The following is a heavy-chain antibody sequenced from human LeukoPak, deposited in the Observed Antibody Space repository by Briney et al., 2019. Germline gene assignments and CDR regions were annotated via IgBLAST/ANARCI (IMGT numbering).Heavy chain of an antibody. CDR1: GFTFSTFA. J-gene: IGHJ4*02. CDR2: ISGWGRDT. Sequence: GGSLRLSCVASGFTFSTFAMSWVRQAPGKGLEWVSGISGWGRDTFYTDSVKGRFIISRDNSKNTLYLQMNSLRAEDTAVYYCAKNGDYSGWRLTFESWGQGTPVTVSS. D-gene: IGHD6-19*01. V-gene: IGHV3-23*01. CDR3: AKNGDYSGWRLTFES.